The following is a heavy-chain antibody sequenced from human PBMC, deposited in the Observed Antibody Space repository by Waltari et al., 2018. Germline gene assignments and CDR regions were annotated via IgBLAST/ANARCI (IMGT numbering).Heavy chain of an antibody. D-gene: IGHD5-18*01. J-gene: IGHJ6*02. Sequence: QLQLQESGPGLVKPSETLSLTCTVSGGSISSSSYYWGWIRQPPGKGLEWIGSIYYSGSTYYNPSLKSRVTISVDTSKNQFSLKLSSVTAADTAVYYCARSITSRGYSYGYYYYGMDVWGQGTTVTVSS. CDR1: GGSISSSSYY. CDR3: ARSITSRGYSYGYYYYGMDV. CDR2: IYYSGST. V-gene: IGHV4-39*01.